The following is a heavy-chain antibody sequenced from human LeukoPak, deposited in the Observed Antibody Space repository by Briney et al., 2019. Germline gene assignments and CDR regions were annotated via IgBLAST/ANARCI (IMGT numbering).Heavy chain of an antibody. D-gene: IGHD2-2*01. CDR1: GGTFSSYA. CDR2: IIPIFGTA. J-gene: IGHJ6*04. V-gene: IGHV1-69*13. CDR3: ARGAPYYCSSTSCRPDCYYGMDV. Sequence: SVKVSCKASGGTFSSYAISWVRQAPGQGLEWMGGIIPIFGTANYAQKFQGRVTITADESTSTAYMELSSLRSEDTAVYYCARGAPYYCSSTSCRPDCYYGMDVWGKGTTVTVSS.